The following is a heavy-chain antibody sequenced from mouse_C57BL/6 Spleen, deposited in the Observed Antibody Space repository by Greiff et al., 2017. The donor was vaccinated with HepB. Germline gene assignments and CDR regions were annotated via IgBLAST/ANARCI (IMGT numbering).Heavy chain of an antibody. CDR2: INPNNGGT. D-gene: IGHD1-1*01. J-gene: IGHJ1*03. CDR1: GYTFTDYN. V-gene: IGHV1-18*01. CDR3: ARSLYGSSYWFFDV. Sequence: EVKLQQSGPELVKPGASVKIPCKASGYTFTDYNMDWVKQSHGKSLEWIGDINPNNGGTIYNQKFKGKATLTVDKSSSTAYMELRSLTSEDTAVYYCARSLYGSSYWFFDVWGTGTTVTVSS.